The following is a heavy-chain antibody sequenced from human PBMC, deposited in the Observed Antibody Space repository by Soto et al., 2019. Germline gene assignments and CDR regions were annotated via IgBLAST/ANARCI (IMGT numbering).Heavy chain of an antibody. J-gene: IGHJ4*02. CDR1: GFTFSSYA. CDR3: ARRGSGSYYDY. V-gene: IGHV3-23*01. Sequence: EVQLLESGGGLVQPGGSLRLSCAASGFTFSSYAMRWVRQAPVKGLEWVSAISGSGGSTYYADSVKGRFTISRDNSKRTLYLQMNSLRAADTAVYYCARRGSGSYYDYWGQGTLVTVSS. CDR2: ISGSGGST. D-gene: IGHD1-26*01.